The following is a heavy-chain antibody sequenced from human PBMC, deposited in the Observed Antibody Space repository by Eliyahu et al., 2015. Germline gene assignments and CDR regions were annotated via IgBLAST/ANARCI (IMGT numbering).Heavy chain of an antibody. CDR2: ISGSGGSNT. CDR1: GFXFXSYS. D-gene: IGHD3-10*01. CDR3: AKTYYYGSGSGWFDP. V-gene: IGHV3-23*01. Sequence: EVQLLESGGGLVQPGGSLRLSCXASGFXFXSYSMXWVRQAPGQGLEWVSGISGSGGSNTYYADSVKGRFTISRDNSKNTLYLQMNSLRAEDTAIYYCAKTYYYGSGSGWFDPWGQGTLVTVSS. J-gene: IGHJ5*02.